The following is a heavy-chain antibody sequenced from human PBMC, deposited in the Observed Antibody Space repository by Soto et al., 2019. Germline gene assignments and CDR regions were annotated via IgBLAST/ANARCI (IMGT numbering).Heavy chain of an antibody. Sequence: QVQLQESGPGLVKPSQTLSLTCTVSGGSISSGGYYWSWIRQHPGKGLEWIRYIYYSGSTYYNPSLKSRVTISVDTSKNQFSLKLSSVTAADTAVYYCARVGCYDGSGYNAFHIWGQGTMVTVSS. D-gene: IGHD3-22*01. V-gene: IGHV4-31*03. CDR3: ARVGCYDGSGYNAFHI. CDR1: GGSISSGGYY. CDR2: IYYSGST. J-gene: IGHJ3*02.